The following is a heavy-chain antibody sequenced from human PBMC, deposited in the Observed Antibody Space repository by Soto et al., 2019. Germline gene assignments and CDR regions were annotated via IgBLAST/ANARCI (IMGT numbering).Heavy chain of an antibody. CDR1: GFTFSNAW. Sequence: GGSLRLSCAASGFTFSNAWMSWVRQAPGKGLEWVAVISYDGSNKYYADSVKGRFTISRDNSKNTLYLQMNSLRAEDTAAYYCVGEDSIPFETGWFDPWGQGTLVTVSS. J-gene: IGHJ5*02. D-gene: IGHD3-22*01. V-gene: IGHV3-30-3*01. CDR3: VGEDSIPFETGWFDP. CDR2: ISYDGSNK.